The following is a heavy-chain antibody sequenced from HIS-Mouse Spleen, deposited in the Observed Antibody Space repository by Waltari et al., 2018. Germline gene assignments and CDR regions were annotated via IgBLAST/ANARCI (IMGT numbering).Heavy chain of an antibody. CDR2: IKQEGSEK. CDR1: GFTFSSYW. CDR3: ARALHQLDY. Sequence: EVQLVESGGGLVQPGGSLRLSCAASGFTFSSYWMSWVRQAPGKGGGWVANIKQEGSEKYYVDSVKGRFTISRDNAKNSLYLQMNSLRAEDTAVYYCARALHQLDYWGQGTLVTVSS. D-gene: IGHD2-2*01. V-gene: IGHV3-7*01. J-gene: IGHJ4*02.